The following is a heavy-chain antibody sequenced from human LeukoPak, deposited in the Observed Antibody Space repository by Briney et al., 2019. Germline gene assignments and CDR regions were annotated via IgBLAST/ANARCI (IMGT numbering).Heavy chain of an antibody. D-gene: IGHD1-1*01. J-gene: IGHJ6*02. Sequence: GGSLRLSCAASGFSFSSYEMNWVRQAPGKGLVWVSRINTDGTTTSYADSVKGRFTISRDNAKNTLYLQMNSLRDEDTAVYYCARQNAMDVWGQATTVTVPS. CDR1: GFSFSSYE. CDR3: ARQNAMDV. V-gene: IGHV3-74*01. CDR2: INTDGTTT.